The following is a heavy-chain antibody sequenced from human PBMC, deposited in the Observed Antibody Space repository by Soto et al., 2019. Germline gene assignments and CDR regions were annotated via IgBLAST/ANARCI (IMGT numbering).Heavy chain of an antibody. CDR1: GGSISSGGYY. CDR2: IYYSGST. J-gene: IGHJ4*02. CDR3: ARHKTTYDSSGYYYDYFDY. D-gene: IGHD3-22*01. V-gene: IGHV4-31*03. Sequence: SETLSLTCTVSGGSISSGGYYWSWIRQHPGKGLEWIGYIYYSGSTNYNPSLKSRVTISVDTSKNQFSLKLSSVTAADTAVYYCARHKTTYDSSGYYYDYFDYWGQGTLVTVSS.